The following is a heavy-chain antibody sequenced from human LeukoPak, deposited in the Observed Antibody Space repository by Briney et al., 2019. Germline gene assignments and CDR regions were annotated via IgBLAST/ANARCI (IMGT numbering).Heavy chain of an antibody. Sequence: GGSLRLSCAASGFTFSSYGMHWVRQAPGKGLEGVAFIRYDGINKYYADSVKGRFTISRDNSKNTLYLQMNSLRAEDTALYYCAKDLDLLRYFDWLLGGFDYWGQGTLVTVSS. CDR1: GFTFSSYG. CDR2: IRYDGINK. D-gene: IGHD3-9*01. V-gene: IGHV3-30*02. J-gene: IGHJ4*02. CDR3: AKDLDLLRYFDWLLGGFDY.